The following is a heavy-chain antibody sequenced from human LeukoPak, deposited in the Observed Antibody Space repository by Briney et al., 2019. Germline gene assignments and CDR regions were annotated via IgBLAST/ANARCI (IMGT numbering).Heavy chain of an antibody. Sequence: PGGSLRLSCAASGFTFSSYSMNWVRQLPGKGLEWIGEINHSGSTNYNPSLKSRVTISVDTSKNQFSLKLSSVTAADTAVYYCARLVRYYDILTGYRQLYYFDYWGQGTLVTVSS. J-gene: IGHJ4*02. CDR3: ARLVRYYDILTGYRQLYYFDY. V-gene: IGHV4-34*01. D-gene: IGHD3-9*01. CDR1: GFTFSSYS. CDR2: INHSGST.